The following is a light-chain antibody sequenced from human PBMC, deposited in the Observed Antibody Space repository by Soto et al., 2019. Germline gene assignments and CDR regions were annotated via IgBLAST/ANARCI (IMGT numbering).Light chain of an antibody. CDR2: YVS. Sequence: QSVLTQPRSVSGSPGQSVTISCTGTSSDVGDDKFVSWYQQHPGKAPKLIIYYVSQRSSGVPDRFSGSKSVNTASLTISGLQAEDEADYYCCSSGGTFTWVFGGGTKLTVL. CDR3: CSSGGTFTWV. CDR1: SSDVGDDKF. V-gene: IGLV2-11*01. J-gene: IGLJ3*02.